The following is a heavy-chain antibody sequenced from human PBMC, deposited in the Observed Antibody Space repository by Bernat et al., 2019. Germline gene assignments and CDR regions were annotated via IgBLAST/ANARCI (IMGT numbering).Heavy chain of an antibody. J-gene: IGHJ4*02. CDR2: ISGSTGNT. CDR1: GAIFSSYA. Sequence: EVQLVESGGGLVQSGGSLRLSCVASGAIFSSYAMTWVRQAPGKGLECVSLISGSTGNTYYADSVKGRFTISRDNSKNTLYLQMNSLRAEETAVYYCAKGAAGGWSSFDSWGQGTLVTVSS. CDR3: AKGAAGGWSSFDS. D-gene: IGHD6-19*01. V-gene: IGHV3-23*04.